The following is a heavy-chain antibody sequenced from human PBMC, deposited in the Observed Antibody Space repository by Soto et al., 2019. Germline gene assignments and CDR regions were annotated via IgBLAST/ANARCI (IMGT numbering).Heavy chain of an antibody. V-gene: IGHV4-30-2*01. Sequence: ASETLSLTCAVSGGSISSGGYSWSWIRQPPGKGLEWIGYIYHSGSTYYNPSLKSRVTISVDRSKNQFSLKLSSVTAADTAVYYCARGRDDYGGNFWFDPWGQGTLVTVSS. J-gene: IGHJ5*02. D-gene: IGHD4-17*01. CDR2: IYHSGST. CDR1: GGSISSGGYS. CDR3: ARGRDDYGGNFWFDP.